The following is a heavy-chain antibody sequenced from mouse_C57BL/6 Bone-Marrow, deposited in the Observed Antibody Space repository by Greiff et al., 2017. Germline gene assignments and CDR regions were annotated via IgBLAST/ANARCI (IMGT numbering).Heavy chain of an antibody. Sequence: EVQGVESGAELVKPGASVKLSCTASGFNIKDYYMHWVKQRTEQGLEWIGRIAPEDGETKYAPKFQGKATITADTSSTTAYLQLSSLTSEYTAVYYWSGGFYYGSNYDAMDYWGQGTSVTVSS. J-gene: IGHJ4*01. CDR1: GFNIKDYY. CDR2: IAPEDGET. CDR3: SGGFYYGSNYDAMDY. D-gene: IGHD1-1*01. V-gene: IGHV14-2*01.